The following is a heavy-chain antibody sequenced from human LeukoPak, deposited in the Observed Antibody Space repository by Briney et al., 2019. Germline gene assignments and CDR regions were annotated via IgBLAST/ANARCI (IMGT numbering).Heavy chain of an antibody. D-gene: IGHD6-13*01. V-gene: IGHV1-18*01. CDR3: ARGSTSRKTAAGTIAFDI. Sequence: ASVKVSCKASGYTFTSYGISRLRQAPGQGLEWMGWISAYNGNTNYAQELQGRVTMPTDTSTSTAYMELRSLRSDDTAVYYCARGSTSRKTAAGTIAFDIWGQGTMVTVSS. J-gene: IGHJ3*02. CDR1: GYTFTSYG. CDR2: ISAYNGNT.